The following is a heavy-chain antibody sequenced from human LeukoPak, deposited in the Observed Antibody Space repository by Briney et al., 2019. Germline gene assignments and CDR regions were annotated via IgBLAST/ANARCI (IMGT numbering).Heavy chain of an antibody. CDR2: IYSSGST. V-gene: IGHV4-39*07. CDR1: GGSASSSSYY. J-gene: IGHJ4*02. D-gene: IGHD2-2*01. CDR3: AREYCSSTSCLYYFDY. Sequence: PSETLSLTCTVSGGSASSSSYYWGWIRQPPGKGLEWIGSIYSSGSTYYSPSLKSRVTISVDTSKNQFSLKLSSVTAADTAVCYCAREYCSSTSCLYYFDYWGQGTLVTVSS.